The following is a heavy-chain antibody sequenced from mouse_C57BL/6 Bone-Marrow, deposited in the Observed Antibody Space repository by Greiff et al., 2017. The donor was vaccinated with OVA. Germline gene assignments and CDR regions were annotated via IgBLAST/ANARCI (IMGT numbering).Heavy chain of an antibody. Sequence: DVLLVASWGGLVQPGDSLKLSCESYEYEFPFPVMSWVRKIPEKRLEFVAAINSDGGSTYYPDTMERRFIISRDNTKKTLYLQMSRLRSEDTALYYCARHYDYDDYWGQGTTLTVSS. J-gene: IGHJ2*01. CDR3: ARHYDYDDY. V-gene: IGHV5-2*01. CDR2: INSDGGST. CDR1: EYEFPFPV. D-gene: IGHD2-4*01.